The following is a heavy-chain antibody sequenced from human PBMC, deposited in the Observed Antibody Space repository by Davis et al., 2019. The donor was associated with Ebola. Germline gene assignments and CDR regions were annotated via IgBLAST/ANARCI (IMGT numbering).Heavy chain of an antibody. CDR3: ARIRFMKEIDF. Sequence: GESLKISCAASGFTLSYNYMTWVRQAPGKGLEWVAVIDGGGSTYYADSMKGRFIISRDNSMNTLYLQMSRLRVEDTAVYYCARIRFMKEIDFWGQGTLVTVSS. J-gene: IGHJ4*02. D-gene: IGHD3-16*01. CDR2: IDGGGST. V-gene: IGHV3-53*01. CDR1: GFTLSYNY.